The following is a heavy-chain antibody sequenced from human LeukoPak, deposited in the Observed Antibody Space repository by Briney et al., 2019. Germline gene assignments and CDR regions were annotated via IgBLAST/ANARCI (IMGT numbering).Heavy chain of an antibody. Sequence: GGSLRLSCVASRFSFSSYSMNWVRQAPGKGLEWVSSVSGSSSYIYYADSMKGRFTISRDNAKNSLYLQMNSLRPEDTAVYYCAREGPGVGTRFDYWGQGTLVTVSS. CDR1: RFSFSSYS. J-gene: IGHJ4*02. CDR2: VSGSSSYI. V-gene: IGHV3-21*01. CDR3: AREGPGVGTRFDY. D-gene: IGHD3-10*01.